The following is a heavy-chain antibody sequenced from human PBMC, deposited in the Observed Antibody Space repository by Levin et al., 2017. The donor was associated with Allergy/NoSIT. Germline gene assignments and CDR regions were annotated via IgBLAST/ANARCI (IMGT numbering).Heavy chain of an antibody. CDR2: ITGHGDRT. J-gene: IGHJ4*02. CDR1: GLNFSNYA. CDR3: ANSGGDDYSD. D-gene: IGHD5-12*01. V-gene: IGHV3-23*01. Sequence: SGGSLRLSCAASGLNFSNYAMSWIRQTPGKGLEWVSAITGHGDRTFYADSVKGRFSISRDNSKSRLHLQMDSLRAEDSAVYYCANSGGDDYSDWGQGILVTVSS.